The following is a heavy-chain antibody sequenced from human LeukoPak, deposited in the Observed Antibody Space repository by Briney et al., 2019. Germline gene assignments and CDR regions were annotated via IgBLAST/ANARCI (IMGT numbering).Heavy chain of an antibody. V-gene: IGHV4-4*07. CDR1: GGSISSYY. CDR2: IYTSGST. CDR3: AREYSYGPGKGTIDY. Sequence: SETLSLTCTVSGGSISSYYWSWIRQPAGKELEWIGRIYTSGSTNYNPSLKSRVTMSVDTSKNQFSLKLSSVTAADTAVYYCAREYSYGPGKGTIDYWGQGTLVTVSS. D-gene: IGHD5-18*01. J-gene: IGHJ4*02.